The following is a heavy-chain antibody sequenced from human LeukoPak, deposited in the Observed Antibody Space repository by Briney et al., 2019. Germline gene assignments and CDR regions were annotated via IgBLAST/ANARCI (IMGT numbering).Heavy chain of an antibody. CDR1: GGSISSSSYY. V-gene: IGHV4-39*07. CDR3: ARDRDSTMIVTASTGDDAFDI. CDR2: IYYSGST. D-gene: IGHD3-22*01. Sequence: SETLSLTCTVSGGSISSSSYYWGWIRQPPGEGLEWIGSIYYSGSTYYNPSLKSRVTISVDTSKNQFSLKLSSVTAADTAVYYCARDRDSTMIVTASTGDDAFDIWGQGTMVTVSS. J-gene: IGHJ3*02.